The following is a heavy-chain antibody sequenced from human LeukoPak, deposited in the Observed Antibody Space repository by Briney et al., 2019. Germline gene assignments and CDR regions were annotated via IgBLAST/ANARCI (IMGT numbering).Heavy chain of an antibody. V-gene: IGHV3-11*03. CDR3: EGHYYDTSGYFVY. CDR1: GFTFSDYY. J-gene: IGHJ4*02. Sequence: GGSLRLSCAASGFTFSDYYMSWIRQAPGKGLEWVSYISSSSSYTNYADSVKGRFTISRDNAKNSLYLQMNSLRAEDTAVYYCEGHYYDTSGYFVYWGQGTQVTVSS. D-gene: IGHD3-22*01. CDR2: ISSSSSYT.